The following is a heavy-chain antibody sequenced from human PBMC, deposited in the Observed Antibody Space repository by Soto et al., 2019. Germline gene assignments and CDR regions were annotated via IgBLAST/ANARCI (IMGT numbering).Heavy chain of an antibody. CDR2: ISAYNGNT. V-gene: IGHV1-18*04. J-gene: IGHJ4*02. CDR3: ARDYPYPMEGRAPLDY. D-gene: IGHD2-2*02. Sequence: ASVKVSCKTSGYTFTSYGISWVRQAPVQGLEWMGWISAYNGNTNYAQKLQGRVTMTTDTSTSTAYMELRSLRSDDTAVYYCARDYPYPMEGRAPLDYWGQGTLVTVSS. CDR1: GYTFTSYG.